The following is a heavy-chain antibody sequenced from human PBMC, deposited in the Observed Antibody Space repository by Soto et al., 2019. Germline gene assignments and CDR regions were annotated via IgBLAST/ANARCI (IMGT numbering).Heavy chain of an antibody. V-gene: IGHV3-33*01. Sequence: QVQLVESGGGVVQPGRSLRLSCAASGFTFSSYGTHWVRQAPGKGLEWVAVIWYDGSNKYYADSVKGRFTISRDNSKNTLYLQMNSLRAEDTAVYYCASEYCSGGRCYYYGMDVWGQGTTVTVSS. J-gene: IGHJ6*02. D-gene: IGHD2-15*01. CDR2: IWYDGSNK. CDR1: GFTFSSYG. CDR3: ASEYCSGGRCYYYGMDV.